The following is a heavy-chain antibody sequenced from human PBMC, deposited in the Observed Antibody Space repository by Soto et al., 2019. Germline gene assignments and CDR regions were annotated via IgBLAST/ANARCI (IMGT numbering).Heavy chain of an antibody. V-gene: IGHV3-30*18. CDR3: GKGSAATNYFYYATDV. J-gene: IGHJ6*02. D-gene: IGHD2-15*01. CDR2: ISYDSTKT. CDR1: GFTFNSYG. Sequence: QVQLVESGGGVVQPGRSLRLSCAASGFTFNSYGMHWVRQGPGNGLEWVAFISYDSTKTYYADSVKGRFTISRDNSKKTLYLQMNSLRGEDTAVYYCGKGSAATNYFYYATDVWGQGTTVTVSS.